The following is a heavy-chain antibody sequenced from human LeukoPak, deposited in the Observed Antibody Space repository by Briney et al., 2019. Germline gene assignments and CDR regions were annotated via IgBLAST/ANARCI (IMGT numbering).Heavy chain of an antibody. J-gene: IGHJ6*03. CDR1: GYNFTIYG. CDR2: ISGYNGNT. Sequence: ASVKVSCKASGYNFTIYGISWVRQAPGQGLEWMGWISGYNGNTNNAQNLQGRVTMTTDTSTSTAYMELRSLRSDDTAVYYCARCSSYCSSASCLAYFYYYYMDVWGKGTTVTVTS. V-gene: IGHV1-18*01. D-gene: IGHD2-2*01. CDR3: ARCSSYCSSASCLAYFYYYYMDV.